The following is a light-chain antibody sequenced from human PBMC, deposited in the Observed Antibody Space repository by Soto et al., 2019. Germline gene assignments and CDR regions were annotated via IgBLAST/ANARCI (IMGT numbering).Light chain of an antibody. CDR3: QSYDSKVV. J-gene: IGLJ2*01. Sequence: NFILTQPHSVSESPGKTVTISCTRSSGSIASNYVQWYQQRPGSAPTTVIYEDNQRPSGVPDRFSGSIDSSSNSASLTISGLKTEDEADYYCQSYDSKVVFGGGTKLTVL. CDR2: EDN. V-gene: IGLV6-57*04. CDR1: SGSIASNY.